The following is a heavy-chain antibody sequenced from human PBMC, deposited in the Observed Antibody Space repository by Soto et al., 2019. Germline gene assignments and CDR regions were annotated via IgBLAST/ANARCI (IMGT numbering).Heavy chain of an antibody. CDR3: AKVLRQWELLEVTFDY. J-gene: IGHJ4*02. D-gene: IGHD1-26*01. Sequence: EVQLVESGGVVVQPGGSLRLSCAASGFTFDAYTMHWVRQAAGKGLEWVSLISWDGGSTYYADSVKGRFTISRDNSKNSLYLQMNSLRTEDTALYYCAKVLRQWELLEVTFDYWGQGTLVTVSS. CDR1: GFTFDAYT. CDR2: ISWDGGST. V-gene: IGHV3-43*01.